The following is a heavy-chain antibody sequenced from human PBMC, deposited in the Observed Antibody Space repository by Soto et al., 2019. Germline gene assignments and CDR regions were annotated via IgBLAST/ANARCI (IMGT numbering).Heavy chain of an antibody. CDR3: ARELEMATIPSEYYFDY. CDR1: GGSISSGGYY. CDR2: IYYSGST. D-gene: IGHD5-12*01. J-gene: IGHJ4*02. V-gene: IGHV4-31*03. Sequence: TLSLTCTVSGGSISSGGYYWSWIRQHPGKGLEWIGYIYYSGSTYYNPSLKSRVTISVDTSKNQFSLKLSSVTAADTAVYYCARELEMATIPSEYYFDYWGQGTLVTVSS.